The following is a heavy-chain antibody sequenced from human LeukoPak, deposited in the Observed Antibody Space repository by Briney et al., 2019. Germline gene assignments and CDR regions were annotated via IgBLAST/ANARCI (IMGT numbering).Heavy chain of an antibody. J-gene: IGHJ4*02. CDR2: IEYSGST. Sequence: SETLSLTCTVSGGSIRTYYWNWVRQPPGRGLEWLGYIEYSGSTNYTPSLKSRLTMSVDSSKHHFSLRLRSVTAADTAVYYCARTSGYWPADFDFWGQGALVIVSS. CDR3: ARTSGYWPADFDF. V-gene: IGHV4-59*01. CDR1: GGSIRTYY. D-gene: IGHD5-12*01.